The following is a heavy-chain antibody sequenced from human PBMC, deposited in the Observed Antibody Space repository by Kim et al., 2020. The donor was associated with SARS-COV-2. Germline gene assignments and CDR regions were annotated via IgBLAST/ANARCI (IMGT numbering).Heavy chain of an antibody. CDR2: INPSGGST. CDR3: ARRFGEFSSWYPSLDY. CDR1: GYTFTSYY. Sequence: ASVKVSCKASGYTFTSYYMHWVRQAPGQGLEWMGIINPSGGSTSYAQKFQGRVTMTRDTSTSTVYMELSNLRSEDTAVYYCARRFGEFSSWYPSLDYWGQGTLVTVSS. D-gene: IGHD6-13*01. V-gene: IGHV1-46*01. J-gene: IGHJ4*02.